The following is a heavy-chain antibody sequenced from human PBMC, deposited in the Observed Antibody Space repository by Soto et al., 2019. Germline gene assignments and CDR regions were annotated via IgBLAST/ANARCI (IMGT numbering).Heavy chain of an antibody. CDR2: ISTDNGNT. J-gene: IGHJ4*02. Sequence: ASVKVSCKASGYTFPNFGISWVRQAPGQRLEWMGWISTDNGNTKYSQKFQGRVTITRDTATSTAYMELSSLRSEDTAVYYCTRSVAVPAAPDYWGQGTLVTVSS. CDR3: TRSVAVPAAPDY. D-gene: IGHD2-2*01. CDR1: GYTFPNFG. V-gene: IGHV1-18*04.